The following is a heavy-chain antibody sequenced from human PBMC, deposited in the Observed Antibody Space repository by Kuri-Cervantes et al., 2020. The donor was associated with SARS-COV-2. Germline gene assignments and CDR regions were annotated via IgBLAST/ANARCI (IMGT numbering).Heavy chain of an antibody. V-gene: IGHV4-30-2*01. CDR3: ARAPMAVGPFDY. CDR1: GGSISSGGYY. J-gene: IGHJ4*02. Sequence: LRLSCTVSGGSISSGGYYWSWIRQPPGKGLEWIGYIYHSGSTYYNPSLKSRVTISVDRSKNQFSLKLSSVTAADTAVYYCARAPMAVGPFDYWGQGTLVTVSS. D-gene: IGHD6-19*01. CDR2: IYHSGST.